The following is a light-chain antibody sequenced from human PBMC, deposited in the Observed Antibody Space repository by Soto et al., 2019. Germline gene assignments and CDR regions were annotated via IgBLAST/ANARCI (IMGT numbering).Light chain of an antibody. Sequence: EIVLTQSPGTLSLSPGERATLSCRASQSVSSSYLAWYQQKPGQAPRLLLYGASSRATGIPDRFSGSGSGPDFTLAISRLEPEDFAVSYCQQDGSSPWTFGQGTKVEIK. J-gene: IGKJ1*01. CDR1: QSVSSSY. CDR3: QQDGSSPWT. CDR2: GAS. V-gene: IGKV3-20*01.